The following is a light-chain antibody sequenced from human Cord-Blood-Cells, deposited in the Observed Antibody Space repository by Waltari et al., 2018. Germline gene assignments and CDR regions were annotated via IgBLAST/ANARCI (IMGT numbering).Light chain of an antibody. CDR1: QSVSSN. CDR2: GAS. CDR3: QQYDNWPPIT. V-gene: IGKV3D-15*01. J-gene: IGKJ4*01. Sequence: ELVMTQSPATLSVSPGERATLSCRASQSVSSNLAWYQQKPGQAPRLLLYGASTRATGIRARFRGSGSGTEFTLTISSLQSEDFAVYYCQQYDNWPPITFGGGTKVEIK.